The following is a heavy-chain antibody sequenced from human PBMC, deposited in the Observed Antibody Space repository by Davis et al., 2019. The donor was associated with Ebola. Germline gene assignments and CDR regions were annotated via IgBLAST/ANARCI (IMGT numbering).Heavy chain of an antibody. CDR2: INHSGST. CDR1: GGSFSGYY. J-gene: IGHJ6*02. V-gene: IGHV4-34*01. Sequence: PSETLSLTCAVYGGSFSGYYWSWIRQPPGKGLEWIGEINHSGSTNYNPSLKSRVTISVDTSKNQFSLKLSSVTAADTAVYYCARPYSSGWPEGLLGMDVWGQGTTVTVSS. CDR3: ARPYSSGWPEGLLGMDV. D-gene: IGHD6-19*01.